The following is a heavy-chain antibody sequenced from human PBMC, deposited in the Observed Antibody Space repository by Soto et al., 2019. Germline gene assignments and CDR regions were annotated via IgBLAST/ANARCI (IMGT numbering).Heavy chain of an antibody. D-gene: IGHD2-8*01. V-gene: IGHV4-31*03. CDR2: IYYSGST. CDR1: GGSISSGGYY. Sequence: SETLSLTCTVSGGSISSGGYYWSWIRQHPGKGLEWIGYIYYSGSTYYNPSLKSRVTISVDTSKNQFSLKLSSVTAADTAVYYCARGGIVLMVYTNWFDPWGQGTLVTVSS. CDR3: ARGGIVLMVYTNWFDP. J-gene: IGHJ5*02.